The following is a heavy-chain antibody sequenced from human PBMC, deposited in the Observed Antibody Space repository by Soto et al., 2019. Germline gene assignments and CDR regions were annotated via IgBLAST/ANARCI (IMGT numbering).Heavy chain of an antibody. V-gene: IGHV1-2*02. CDR2: INPNSGGT. Sequence: QVQLVQSGAEVKKPGASVKVSCKASGYTFTGYYMHWVRQAPGQGLEWMGWINPNSGGTNYAQNFQDRVTMSRDTSISPAYMELSRLRSDDTAVYYCARGVLVWLGDSLYYFDNWGQGALVTVSS. CDR3: ARGVLVWLGDSLYYFDN. D-gene: IGHD3-10*01. J-gene: IGHJ4*02. CDR1: GYTFTGYY.